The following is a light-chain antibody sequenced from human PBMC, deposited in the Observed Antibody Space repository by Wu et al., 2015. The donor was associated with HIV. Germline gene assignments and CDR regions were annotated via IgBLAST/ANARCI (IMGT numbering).Light chain of an antibody. CDR2: STS. V-gene: IGKV1-39*01. Sequence: DIQLTQSPSPLSASIGDRVTITCRSSEIIDSYVNWYQQRPGEAPKLLIYSTSRLANGVPSRFSGGGSGTDFTLTIASLQPEDFATYYCQQSYSTPRTFGQGTKVEIK. CDR1: EIIDSY. J-gene: IGKJ1*01. CDR3: QQSYSTPRT.